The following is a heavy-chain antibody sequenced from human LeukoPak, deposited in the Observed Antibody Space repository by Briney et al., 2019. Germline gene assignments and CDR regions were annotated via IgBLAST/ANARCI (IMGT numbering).Heavy chain of an antibody. CDR2: IYYSGNT. J-gene: IGHJ4*02. CDR3: ARGWELAYFDY. V-gene: IGHV4-39*01. CDR1: GGSISTSNSY. Sequence: PSETLSLTCAVSGGSISTSNSYWGWIRRPPGKGLEWVGSIYYSGNTYYNPSLKSRVTISVDTSKNQFSLKLSSVTAADTAVYYCARGWELAYFDYWGQGTLVTVSS. D-gene: IGHD1-26*01.